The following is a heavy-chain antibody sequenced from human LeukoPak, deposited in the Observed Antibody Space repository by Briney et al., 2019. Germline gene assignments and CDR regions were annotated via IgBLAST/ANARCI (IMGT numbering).Heavy chain of an antibody. V-gene: IGHV2-5*01. Sequence: SGPTLVNPTQTLTLTCTFSGFSLSTSGVGVGWIRQPPGKALEWLALIHWNDDKRYSPSLKSRLTITKDTSKNQVVLTMTNMDPVDTATYYCAHSVDTPIVVVTFDYWGQGTLVTVSS. CDR2: IHWNDDK. CDR1: GFSLSTSGVG. CDR3: AHSVDTPIVVVTFDY. D-gene: IGHD3-22*01. J-gene: IGHJ4*02.